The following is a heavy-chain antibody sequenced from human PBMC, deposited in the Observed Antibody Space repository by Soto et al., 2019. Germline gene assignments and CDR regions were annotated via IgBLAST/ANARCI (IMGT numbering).Heavy chain of an antibody. CDR2: IYYSGST. CDR1: GGSISSGGYY. D-gene: IGHD1-26*01. Sequence: QVQLQESGPGLVKPSQTLSLTCTVSGGSISSGGYYWSWSRQHPGKGLEWIGDIYYSGSTYYKPSLKSRVTISVDTSKNPFSLKLSSVTAADTAVYYCARVRGGGPFDDWGQGTLVTVSS. V-gene: IGHV4-31*03. J-gene: IGHJ4*02. CDR3: ARVRGGGPFDD.